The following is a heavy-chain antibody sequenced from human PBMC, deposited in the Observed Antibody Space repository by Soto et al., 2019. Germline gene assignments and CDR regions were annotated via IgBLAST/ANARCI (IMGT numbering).Heavy chain of an antibody. Sequence: SQTLSLTCAISGDSVSNTSAAWNWIRQSPSRGLEWLGRTYYRSTWYNDYAASMKARIIMKPDTSKNQFSLQLNSMTPDDTAVYYCAREPQSKDAYSCHFDSWGQGTLVTVSS. CDR2: TYYRSTWYN. J-gene: IGHJ4*02. V-gene: IGHV6-1*01. D-gene: IGHD4-4*01. CDR1: GDSVSNTSAA. CDR3: AREPQSKDAYSCHFDS.